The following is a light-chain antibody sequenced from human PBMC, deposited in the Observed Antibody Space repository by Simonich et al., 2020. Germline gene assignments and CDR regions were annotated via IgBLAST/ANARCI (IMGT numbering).Light chain of an antibody. CDR3: YSAADNNLRV. CDR2: KDS. J-gene: IGLJ1*01. Sequence: SYELTQPSSVSVSPGQTARITCSGDVLAKKYARWFQQKPGQAPVLVIYKDSERPSGSPERFSGSSSGTTVTLTISGAQVEDEADYYCYSAADNNLRVFGTGTKVTVL. CDR1: VLAKKY. V-gene: IGLV3-27*01.